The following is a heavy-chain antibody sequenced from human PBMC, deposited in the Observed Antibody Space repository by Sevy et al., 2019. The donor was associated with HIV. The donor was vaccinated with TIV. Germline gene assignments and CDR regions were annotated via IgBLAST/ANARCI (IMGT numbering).Heavy chain of an antibody. J-gene: IGHJ4*02. CDR3: ATAHGYYDSSPFDY. V-gene: IGHV3-15*01. D-gene: IGHD3-22*01. Sequence: VGSLRLSCAVSGFTFSNTWMNWVLQAPGTELQWVGLIKSKIDGETTDYAAPVKGRFTISRDDSKNTVYLQMNSLKTEDTAVYYCATAHGYYDSSPFDYWGPGTLVTVSS. CDR1: GFTFSNTW. CDR2: IKSKIDGETT.